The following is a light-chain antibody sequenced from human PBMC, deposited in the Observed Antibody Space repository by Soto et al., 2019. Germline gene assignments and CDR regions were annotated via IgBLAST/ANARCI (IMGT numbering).Light chain of an antibody. Sequence: QTVVIQESSLSVSPGGTVTLTCGLRSAPISTTYYPAWYQQTPGQAPRTLIYSTNTRSSGVPDRFSGSIRGNKAALTITGSPAEDEAEYHCVLYMGSGAYLFGPGTKLTVL. CDR1: SAPISTTYY. J-gene: IGLJ1*01. CDR3: VLYMGSGAYL. CDR2: STN. V-gene: IGLV8-61*01.